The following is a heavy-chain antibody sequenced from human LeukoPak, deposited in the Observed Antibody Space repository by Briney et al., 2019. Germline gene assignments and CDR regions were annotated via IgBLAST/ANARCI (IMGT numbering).Heavy chain of an antibody. CDR1: GGTFSSYA. V-gene: IGHV1-69*04. D-gene: IGHD5-18*01. CDR3: ARGNKWIQLWLPSEGNWFDP. CDR2: IIPILGIA. J-gene: IGHJ5*02. Sequence: GASVKVSCKASGGTFSSYAISWVRQAPGQGLEWMGRIIPILGIANYAQKFQGRVTITADKSTSTAYMELSSLRSEDTAVYYCARGNKWIQLWLPSEGNWFDPWGQGTLVTVSS.